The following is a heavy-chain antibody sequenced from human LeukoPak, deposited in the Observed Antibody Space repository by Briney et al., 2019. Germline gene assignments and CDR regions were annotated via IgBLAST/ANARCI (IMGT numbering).Heavy chain of an antibody. J-gene: IGHJ3*02. CDR2: ISSSRSSM. Sequence: GGSLRLSCAASGSTFSSYSMNWVRQAPGKGLEWVSYISSSRSSMYYADSVKGRFTISRDNAKNSLYLQMNSLRVEDTAIYYCAREYSSSSGKAFDIWSQGTMVTVSS. CDR1: GSTFSSYS. D-gene: IGHD6-6*01. CDR3: AREYSSSSGKAFDI. V-gene: IGHV3-48*04.